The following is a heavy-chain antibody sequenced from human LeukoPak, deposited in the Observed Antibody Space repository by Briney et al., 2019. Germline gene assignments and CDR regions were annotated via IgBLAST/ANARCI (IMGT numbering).Heavy chain of an antibody. CDR2: IKQDGSEK. Sequence: PGGSLRLSCAASGFTFSSYWMSWVRQAPVKGLEWVANIKQDGSEKYYVDSVKGRFTISRDNAKNSLYLQMNSLRAEDTAVYYCARDPRRLRLGELSSDYWGQGTLVTVSS. D-gene: IGHD3-16*02. V-gene: IGHV3-7*01. CDR3: ARDPRRLRLGELSSDY. J-gene: IGHJ4*02. CDR1: GFTFSSYW.